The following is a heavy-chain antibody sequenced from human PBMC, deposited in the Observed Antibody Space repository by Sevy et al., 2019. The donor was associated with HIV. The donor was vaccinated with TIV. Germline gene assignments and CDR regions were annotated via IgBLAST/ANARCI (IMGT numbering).Heavy chain of an antibody. J-gene: IGHJ3*02. Sequence: GGSLRLSCAASEFTFSNYTMYWVRQAPGKGLEWVAIISYDGSNKYYADSVKGRFTISRDNSKNTLYLQMNRLRAEDTAVYYCARVGGSSGTGGAFDIWGQGTMVTVSS. D-gene: IGHD3-22*01. CDR3: ARVGGSSGTGGAFDI. CDR2: ISYDGSNK. V-gene: IGHV3-30-3*01. CDR1: EFTFSNYT.